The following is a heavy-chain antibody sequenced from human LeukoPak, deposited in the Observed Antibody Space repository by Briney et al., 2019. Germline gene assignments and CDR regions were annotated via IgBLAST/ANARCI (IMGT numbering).Heavy chain of an antibody. J-gene: IGHJ4*02. V-gene: IGHV4-59*01. CDR2: IYYSGST. CDR1: GGSISSYY. D-gene: IGHD3-10*01. Sequence: SETLSLTCTVSGGSISSYYRSWIRQPPGKGLEWIGYIYYSGSTNYNPSPTSRVTISVDTSKNQFSLKLSSVTAAATAVYYCARVSFGSGSYHPLDYWGQGTLVTVSS. CDR3: ARVSFGSGSYHPLDY.